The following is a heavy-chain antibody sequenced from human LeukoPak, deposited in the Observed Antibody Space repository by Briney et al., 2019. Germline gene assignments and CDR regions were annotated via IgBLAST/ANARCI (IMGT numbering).Heavy chain of an antibody. CDR1: GFTFSSYS. CDR2: ISSSSSYI. J-gene: IGHJ4*02. V-gene: IGHV3-21*01. CDR3: ARDSVTMIVGGLDY. Sequence: GGSLRLSCAASGFTFSSYSMNWVRQAPGKGLEWVSSISSSSSYIYYADSVKGRFTISRDNAKNSLYLQMNSLRAEDTAVYYCARDSVTMIVGGLDYWGQGTLVTVSS. D-gene: IGHD3-22*01.